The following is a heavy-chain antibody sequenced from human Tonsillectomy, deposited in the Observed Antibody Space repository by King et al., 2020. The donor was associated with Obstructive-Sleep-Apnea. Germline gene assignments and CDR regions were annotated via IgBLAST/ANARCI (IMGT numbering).Heavy chain of an antibody. CDR1: GFTFSSYA. CDR2: LSYYGSNK. Sequence: VQLVESGGGVVQPGRSLRLSCAASGFTFSSYAMHWVRQAPGTGLEWVAVLSYYGSNKYYADSVKGRFTISRDNSKNTLYLQMNSLRAEDTAVYYCASDSSGYYTGGDYWGQGTLVTVSS. V-gene: IGHV3-30-3*01. CDR3: ASDSSGYYTGGDY. D-gene: IGHD3-22*01. J-gene: IGHJ4*02.